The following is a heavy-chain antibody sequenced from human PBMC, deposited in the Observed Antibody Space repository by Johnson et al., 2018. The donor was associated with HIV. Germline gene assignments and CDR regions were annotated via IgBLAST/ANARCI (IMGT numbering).Heavy chain of an antibody. Sequence: QMLLVESGGGVVQPGKSLRLSCAASGFTFSSSAMHWVRQAPGQGLQWVALISYDGSIKYFADSVKGLFTISRDNSKNTLYLQMNSLRAEDTAVYYCARATLYYDILTGYQPDAFDIWGQGTMVTVSS. J-gene: IGHJ3*02. CDR1: GFTFSSSA. D-gene: IGHD3-9*01. CDR2: ISYDGSIK. V-gene: IGHV3-30*14. CDR3: ARATLYYDILTGYQPDAFDI.